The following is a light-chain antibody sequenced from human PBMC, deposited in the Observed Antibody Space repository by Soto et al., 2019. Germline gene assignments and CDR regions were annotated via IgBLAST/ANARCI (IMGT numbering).Light chain of an antibody. CDR2: AAS. Sequence: DIQLTQSPSFLSASVGDRVTITCRASQGISSYLVWYQQKPGKAPKLLIYAASTLQSGVPSRFGGSGSGTEFTLTISSLQPEDFATYYCKQLDSYPISFGQGTRLEIK. V-gene: IGKV1-9*01. CDR1: QGISSY. CDR3: KQLDSYPIS. J-gene: IGKJ5*01.